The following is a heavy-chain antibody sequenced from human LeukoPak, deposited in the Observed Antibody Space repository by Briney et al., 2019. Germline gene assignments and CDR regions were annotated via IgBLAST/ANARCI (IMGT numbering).Heavy chain of an antibody. D-gene: IGHD4-23*01. V-gene: IGHV4-4*07. CDR2: IYTSGST. J-gene: IGHJ6*03. CDR1: GGSISSYY. Sequence: SETLSLTCTVSGGSISSYYWSWIRQPPGKGLEWIGRIYTSGSTNYNPSLTSRVTMSVDTSKNQFSLKLSSVTAADTAVYYCARVNSRYYYYMDVWGKGTTVTISS. CDR3: ARVNSRYYYYMDV.